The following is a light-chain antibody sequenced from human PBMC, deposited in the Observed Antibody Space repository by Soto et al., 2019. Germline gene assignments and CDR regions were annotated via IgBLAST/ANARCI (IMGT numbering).Light chain of an antibody. J-gene: IGKJ4*01. CDR3: PQRSVWPPALT. V-gene: IGKV3-11*01. CDR1: QSVSSY. CDR2: DAS. Sequence: EIVLTQSPATLSLSPGERATLSCRASQSVSSYLAWYQQKPGQAPRLLIYDASNRATGIPARCSGSGSGTDFTLTISSLEPDDFAAYFCPQRSVWPPALTFGGGTKVEIK.